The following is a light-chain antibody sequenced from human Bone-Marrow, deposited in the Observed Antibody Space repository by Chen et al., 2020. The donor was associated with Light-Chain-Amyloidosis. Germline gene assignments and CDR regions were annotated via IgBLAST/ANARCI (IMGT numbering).Light chain of an antibody. CDR2: RDT. J-gene: IGLJ2*01. Sequence: SYELTQPPSVSASPGQTARITCSGDDLPTKYAYWYQQKPGQAPVLVIHRDTERPSGISERFTGSRSGTTATLTISGVQAEDEADYHCQSADSSGTYEVIFGGGTKLTVL. CDR3: QSADSSGTYEVI. CDR1: DLPTKY. V-gene: IGLV3-25*03.